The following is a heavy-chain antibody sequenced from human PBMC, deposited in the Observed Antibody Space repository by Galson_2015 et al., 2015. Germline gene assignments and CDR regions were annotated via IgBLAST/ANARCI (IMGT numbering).Heavy chain of an antibody. J-gene: IGHJ6*02. CDR1: GYSFTSYW. Sequence: QSGAEVKKPGESLQISCTGSGYSFTSYWIGWVRQMPGKGLEWMGIIYPGDSDTRYSPSFQGQVTISADKSISTAYLQRSSLKASDTAMYYCARHKSPYSSSSYYYYGMDVWGQGTTVTVSS. CDR2: IYPGDSDT. D-gene: IGHD6-6*01. V-gene: IGHV5-51*01. CDR3: ARHKSPYSSSSYYYYGMDV.